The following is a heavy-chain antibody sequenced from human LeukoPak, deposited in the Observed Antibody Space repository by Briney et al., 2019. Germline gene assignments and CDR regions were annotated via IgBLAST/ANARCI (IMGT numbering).Heavy chain of an antibody. Sequence: GGSLRLSCTGSGFTFSRYWMNWIRLSPGKGLEWVANIDQNGIEKHFGDSVKGRFTISRDNAKNSLYLQMNSLRAEDTALYYCARVASSSWYSGARYFDYWGQGTLVTVSS. D-gene: IGHD6-13*01. J-gene: IGHJ4*02. CDR3: ARVASSSWYSGARYFDY. CDR2: IDQNGIEK. CDR1: GFTFSRYW. V-gene: IGHV3-7*03.